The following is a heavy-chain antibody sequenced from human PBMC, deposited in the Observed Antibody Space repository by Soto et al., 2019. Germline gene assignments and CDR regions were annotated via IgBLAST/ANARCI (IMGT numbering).Heavy chain of an antibody. CDR3: ASNREWLRHAGSADAFDI. CDR1: GFTFSSYA. J-gene: IGHJ3*02. V-gene: IGHV3-23*01. D-gene: IGHD5-12*01. Sequence: EVQLLESGGGLVQPGGSLRLSCAASGFTFSSYAMSWVRQAPGKGLEWVSAISGSGGSTYYADSVKGRFTISRDNSKNTLYLQMNSLRAEDTAVYYCASNREWLRHAGSADAFDIWGQGTMVTVSS. CDR2: ISGSGGST.